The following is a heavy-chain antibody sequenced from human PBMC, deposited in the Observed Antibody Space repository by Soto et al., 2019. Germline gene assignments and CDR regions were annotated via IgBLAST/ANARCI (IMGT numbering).Heavy chain of an antibody. CDR3: ARRYCGGSSCPGIGFDY. Sequence: GSLRLSCAASGFIFSIHDMHWVRQGRGKGLEWVSGIGIVGDTYYLGSAKGRFTISRENARNSLYLQMNSLTAGDTAVYYCARRYCGGSSCPGIGFDYWGQGTLVTVSS. CDR1: GFIFSIHD. J-gene: IGHJ4*02. CDR2: IGIVGDT. D-gene: IGHD2-15*01. V-gene: IGHV3-13*01.